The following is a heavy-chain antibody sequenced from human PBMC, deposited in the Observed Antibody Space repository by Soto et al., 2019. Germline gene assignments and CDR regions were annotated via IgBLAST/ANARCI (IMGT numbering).Heavy chain of an antibody. CDR1: GFTFGTYW. CDR3: ARGGDYYDSSGYYYGPGY. D-gene: IGHD3-22*01. CDR2: IKHDGSGK. V-gene: IGHV3-7*01. Sequence: PGGSLRLSCAASGFTFGTYWMSWVRQGPGKGLEWVANIKHDGSGKYYVDSVKGRFTISRDNAKNSLYLQMNSLRAEDTAIYYCARGGDYYDSSGYYYGPGYWGQGTLVTVS. J-gene: IGHJ4*02.